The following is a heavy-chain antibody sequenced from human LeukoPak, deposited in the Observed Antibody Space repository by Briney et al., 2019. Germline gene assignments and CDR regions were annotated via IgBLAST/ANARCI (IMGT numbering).Heavy chain of an antibody. J-gene: IGHJ4*02. Sequence: GGSLRLSCAASGFTFSSYGMHWVRQAPGKGLEWVAFIRYDGSNKYYADSVKGRFTISRDNSKNTLYLQMNSLRAEDTAVYYCAKEAQITMVRGVLKLFDYWGQGTLVTVSS. CDR2: IRYDGSNK. V-gene: IGHV3-30*02. CDR1: GFTFSSYG. CDR3: AKEAQITMVRGVLKLFDY. D-gene: IGHD3-10*01.